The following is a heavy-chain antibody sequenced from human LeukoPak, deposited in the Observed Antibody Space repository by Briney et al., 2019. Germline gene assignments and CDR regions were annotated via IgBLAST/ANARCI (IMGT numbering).Heavy chain of an antibody. Sequence: GASVKVSCEASGYTFTGYYMHWVRQAPGQGLEWMGWINPNSGGTNYAQKFQGRVTMTRDTSISTAYMELSRLRSDDTAVYYCARDYYDSSGYYYVIDYWGQGTLVTVSS. CDR1: GYTFTGYY. CDR2: INPNSGGT. CDR3: ARDYYDSSGYYYVIDY. V-gene: IGHV1-2*02. J-gene: IGHJ4*02. D-gene: IGHD3-22*01.